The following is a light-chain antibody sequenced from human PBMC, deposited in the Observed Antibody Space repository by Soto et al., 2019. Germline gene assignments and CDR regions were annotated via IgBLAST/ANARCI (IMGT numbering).Light chain of an antibody. CDR2: EVN. Sequence: QSVLAQPASVSGSPGQSITISCTGTSSDIGNFRLVSWYQQHPGKVPKVVMFEVNKRPSWVSNRLSGSGSGKTASLTISGLQNAADDDHHCCSYDDNNTYVFGSGTKVTV. V-gene: IGLV2-23*02. CDR3: CSYDDNNTYV. J-gene: IGLJ1*01. CDR1: SSDIGNFRL.